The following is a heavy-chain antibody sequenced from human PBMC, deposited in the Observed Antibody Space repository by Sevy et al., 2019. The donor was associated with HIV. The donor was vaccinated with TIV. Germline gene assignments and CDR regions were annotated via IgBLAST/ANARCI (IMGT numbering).Heavy chain of an antibody. CDR1: GFTFSRYW. J-gene: IGHJ3*01. CDR2: LNPDASDI. Sequence: GGSLRLSCTASGFTFSRYWMYWVRQGPEKGLVWVPRLNPDASDIKYADSVKGRFTISRDNAKNTLYLQMNSLRAEDTAIYYCTRRLTDAFDVWGQGTMVTVSS. V-gene: IGHV3-74*01. D-gene: IGHD2-21*02. CDR3: TRRLTDAFDV.